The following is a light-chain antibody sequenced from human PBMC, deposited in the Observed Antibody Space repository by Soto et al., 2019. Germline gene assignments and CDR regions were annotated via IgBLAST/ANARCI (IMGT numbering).Light chain of an antibody. CDR3: QQYNNWPPLT. CDR2: GAS. CDR1: QNIDNN. J-gene: IGKJ4*01. V-gene: IGKV3D-15*01. Sequence: EIVMTQSPAPLSVSPGDRVTLPCRASQNIDNNLAWYQQRPGQPPRPLFYGASTRATGIPARFSGSGSGTEFTLTISSLQSEDFAVYCCQQYNNWPPLTFGGGTKVEIK.